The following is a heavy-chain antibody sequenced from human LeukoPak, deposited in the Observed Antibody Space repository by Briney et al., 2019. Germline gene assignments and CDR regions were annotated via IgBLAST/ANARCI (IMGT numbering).Heavy chain of an antibody. D-gene: IGHD5-24*01. V-gene: IGHV4-59*08. CDR2: IYYNGST. CDR1: GGSISSYY. J-gene: IGHJ4*02. Sequence: PSETLSLTCTVSGGSISSYYWSWIRQPPGKGLEWIGYIYYNGSTNYNPSLKSRVTISVDTSKNQFSLKLSSVTVADTAVYYCARMRWLQYWGQGTLVTVSS. CDR3: ARMRWLQY.